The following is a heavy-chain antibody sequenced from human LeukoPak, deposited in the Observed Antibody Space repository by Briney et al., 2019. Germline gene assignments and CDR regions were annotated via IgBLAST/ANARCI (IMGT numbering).Heavy chain of an antibody. CDR3: ARGACSGGSCYSEDAFDI. Sequence: GGSLRLSCAASGFTFSSYAMSWVRQAPGKGLEWVSAISGSGGSTYYADSVKGRFTISRDNAKNSLYLQMNSLGVEDTAVYYCARGACSGGSCYSEDAFDIWGQGTMVTVSS. D-gene: IGHD2-15*01. V-gene: IGHV3-23*01. CDR2: ISGSGGST. J-gene: IGHJ3*02. CDR1: GFTFSSYA.